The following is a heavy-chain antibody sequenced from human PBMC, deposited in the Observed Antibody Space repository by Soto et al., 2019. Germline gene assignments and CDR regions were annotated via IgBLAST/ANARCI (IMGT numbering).Heavy chain of an antibody. CDR1: GFTFSNYG. V-gene: IGHV3-23*01. CDR3: AKGDESCSGSNCYLSG. D-gene: IGHD2-2*01. J-gene: IGHJ4*02. Sequence: PGGSLRLSCATSGFTFSNYGMSWVRQAPGKGLEWVSGLSSSGGTTYYADSVKGRFTISRDKSKDTLYLQMNSLRAEDTAVYYCAKGDESCSGSNCYLSGWGQGTLVTVSS. CDR2: LSSSGGTT.